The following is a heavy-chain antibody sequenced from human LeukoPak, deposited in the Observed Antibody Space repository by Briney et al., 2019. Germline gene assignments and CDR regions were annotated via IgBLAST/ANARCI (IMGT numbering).Heavy chain of an antibody. CDR3: ARALDYYYYMDV. J-gene: IGHJ6*03. V-gene: IGHV3-11*04. CDR1: GFTFSDYY. Sequence: GGSLRLSCAASGFTFSDYYMSWIRQAPGKGLEWVSYISSSGSTIYYADSVKGRFTISRYNAKNSLYLQMNSLRAEDTAVYYCARALDYYYYMDVWGKGTTVTVSS. CDR2: ISSSGSTI.